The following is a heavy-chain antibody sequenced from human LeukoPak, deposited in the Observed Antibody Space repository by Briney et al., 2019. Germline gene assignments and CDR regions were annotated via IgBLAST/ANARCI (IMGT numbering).Heavy chain of an antibody. V-gene: IGHV1-46*01. CDR3: ARWTTTYLDY. J-gene: IGHJ4*02. Sequence: ASVKVSCKASGYTFTSYYIHWVRQAPGQGLEWMGIINPSGGSTNYAQKFQGRVTMTRDASTSTVYMELSSLRSEDSAVYYCARWTTTYLDYWGQGTLVTVSA. CDR1: GYTFTSYY. D-gene: IGHD4-11*01. CDR2: INPSGGST.